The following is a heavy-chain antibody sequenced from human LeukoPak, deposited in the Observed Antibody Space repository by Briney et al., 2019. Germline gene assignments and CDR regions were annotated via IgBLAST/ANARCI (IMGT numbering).Heavy chain of an antibody. CDR3: ARDLFGYCSGGSCDGY. CDR2: INPSGGST. Sequence: ASVKVSCKASGYTFTSYYMHWVRQAPGQGLEWMGIINPSGGSTSYAQKFQSRVTMTRDTSTSTVYMELSSLRSEDTAVYYCARDLFGYCSGGSCDGYWGQGTLVTVSS. CDR1: GYTFTSYY. V-gene: IGHV1-46*01. J-gene: IGHJ4*02. D-gene: IGHD2-15*01.